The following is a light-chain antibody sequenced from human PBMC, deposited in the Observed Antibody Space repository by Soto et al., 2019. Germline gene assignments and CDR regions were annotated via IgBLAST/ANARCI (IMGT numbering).Light chain of an antibody. J-gene: IGKJ5*01. V-gene: IGKV3D-20*02. CDR1: QSVSSSY. Sequence: EIVLTQSPGTLSLSPGERATLSCMASQSVSSSYLAWYQQKPGQAPRLLIYDVSNRATGVPARFSGSGSETDFTLTISGLRSEDSAVYFCQQYNNWPFSLGQGTRLEIK. CDR2: DVS. CDR3: QQYNNWPFS.